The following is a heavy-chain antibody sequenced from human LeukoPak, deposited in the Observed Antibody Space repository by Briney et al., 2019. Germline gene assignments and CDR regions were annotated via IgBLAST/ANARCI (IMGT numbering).Heavy chain of an antibody. D-gene: IGHD6-19*01. CDR3: AGEPPLAVAGPDY. V-gene: IGHV4-4*07. Sequence: PPETLSLTCTVSGGSISSYYWSWIRQPAGKGLEWIGRIYTSGSTNYNPSLKSRVTISVDKSKNQFSLKLSSVTAADTAVYYCAGEPPLAVAGPDYWGQGTLVTVSS. J-gene: IGHJ4*02. CDR2: IYTSGST. CDR1: GGSISSYY.